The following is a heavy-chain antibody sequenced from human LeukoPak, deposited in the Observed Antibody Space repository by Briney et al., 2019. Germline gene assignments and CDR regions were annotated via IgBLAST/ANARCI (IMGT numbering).Heavy chain of an antibody. CDR1: GFTFSSYG. CDR2: IWYDGSNK. CDR3: AKDPTPDSIYYFDY. V-gene: IGHV3-33*06. Sequence: PGGSLRLSCAASGFTFSSYGMHWVRQAPGKGLEWVTVIWYDGSNKYYADSVKGRFTISRDNSKNTLYLQMNSLRAEDTAVYYSAKDPTPDSIYYFDYWGQGTLVTVSS. D-gene: IGHD2-15*01. J-gene: IGHJ4*02.